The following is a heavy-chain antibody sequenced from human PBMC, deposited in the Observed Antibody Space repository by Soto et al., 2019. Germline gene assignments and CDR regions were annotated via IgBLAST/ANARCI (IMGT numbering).Heavy chain of an antibody. Sequence: QVQLQESGPGLVKPSETLSLTCTVSGGSIRSYYWSWIRQPPGKGLEWIGYIYYSGNTNYNPSLKSRVTISVDTAKNQFSLKLSSLTAADTAVYYCSRSPGYYFDYWGQGTLVTVSS. J-gene: IGHJ4*02. V-gene: IGHV4-59*01. CDR3: SRSPGYYFDY. CDR2: IYYSGNT. CDR1: GGSIRSYY.